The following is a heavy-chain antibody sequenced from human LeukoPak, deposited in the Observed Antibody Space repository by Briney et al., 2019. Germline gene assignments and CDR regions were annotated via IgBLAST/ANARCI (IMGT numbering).Heavy chain of an antibody. J-gene: IGHJ6*02. CDR1: GYTLTELS. V-gene: IGHV1-24*01. CDR2: FDPEDGET. CDR3: ATGRVATTLVYYGMDV. Sequence: ASVKVSCKVSGYTLTELSMHWVRQAPGKGLEWMGGFDPEDGETIYAQKFPGRVTMTEDTSTDTAYMELSSLRSEDTAVYYCATGRVATTLVYYGMDVWGQGTTVTVSS. D-gene: IGHD5-12*01.